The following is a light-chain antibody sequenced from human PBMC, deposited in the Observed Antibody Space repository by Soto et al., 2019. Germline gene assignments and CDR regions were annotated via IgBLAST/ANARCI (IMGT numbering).Light chain of an antibody. Sequence: DIVMTQSPDSLAVSLGERATINCKSSQSLLYSSNNKNYLAWYQQKPGQPPKLLISWASTRESGVPDRFSGSGSGTDFTLTISSLQAEDVAVYYCQQYFDALRTFGLGTKVEIK. CDR2: WAS. J-gene: IGKJ1*01. V-gene: IGKV4-1*01. CDR3: QQYFDALRT. CDR1: QSLLYSSNNKNY.